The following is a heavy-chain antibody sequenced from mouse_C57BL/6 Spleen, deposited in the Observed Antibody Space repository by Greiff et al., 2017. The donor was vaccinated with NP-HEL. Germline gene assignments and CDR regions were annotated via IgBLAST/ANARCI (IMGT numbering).Heavy chain of an antibody. Sequence: EVKLVESGGGLVKPGGSLKLSCAASGFTFSSYAMSWVRQTPEKRLEWVATISDGGSYTYYPDNVKGRFTISRDNAKNNLYLQMSHLKSEDTAMYYCARDIHYYGSSYGDYYAMDYWGQGTSVTVSS. CDR2: ISDGGSYT. V-gene: IGHV5-4*01. D-gene: IGHD1-1*01. J-gene: IGHJ4*01. CDR3: ARDIHYYGSSYGDYYAMDY. CDR1: GFTFSSYA.